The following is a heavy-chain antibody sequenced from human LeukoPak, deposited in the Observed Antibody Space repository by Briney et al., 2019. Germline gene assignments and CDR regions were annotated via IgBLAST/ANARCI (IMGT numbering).Heavy chain of an antibody. CDR1: GFTVSSNY. V-gene: IGHV3-53*01. D-gene: IGHD5-18*01. CDR2: IYSGGST. CDR3: AKGLKTAVGPYKGYHYYMDV. J-gene: IGHJ6*03. Sequence: PGGSLRLSCAASGFTVSSNYMSWVRQAPGKGLKWVSVIYSGGSTYYADSVKGRFTISRDNSKNTLSLQVSSLRAEDTAIYYCAKGLKTAVGPYKGYHYYMDVWGKGTTVTVSS.